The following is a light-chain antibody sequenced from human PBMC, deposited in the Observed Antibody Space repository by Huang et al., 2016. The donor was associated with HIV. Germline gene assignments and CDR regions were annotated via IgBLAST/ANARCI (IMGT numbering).Light chain of an antibody. Sequence: EIVLTQSPATLSLSPGERATLSCRASQSVNNYLGWYQQKRGQAPRRLIYDTSSRATGVPARFSGSGSGTAFTLTISSLEPEDFAVYYCQQRSNLLTFGGGTKVEI. J-gene: IGKJ4*01. V-gene: IGKV3-11*01. CDR1: QSVNNY. CDR2: DTS. CDR3: QQRSNLLT.